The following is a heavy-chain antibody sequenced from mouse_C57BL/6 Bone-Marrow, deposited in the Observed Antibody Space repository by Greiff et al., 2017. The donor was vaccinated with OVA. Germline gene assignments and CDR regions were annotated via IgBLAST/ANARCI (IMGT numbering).Heavy chain of an antibody. Sequence: VQLVESGPGLVQPSQSLSITCTVSGFSLTSYGVHWVRQSPGKGLEWLGVIWSGGSTDYNAAFISRLSISKDNSKSQVFFKMNSLQADDTAIYYCARNSYYYGSSPFDYWGQGTTLTVSS. CDR1: GFSLTSYG. V-gene: IGHV2-2*01. D-gene: IGHD1-1*01. CDR2: IWSGGST. CDR3: ARNSYYYGSSPFDY. J-gene: IGHJ2*01.